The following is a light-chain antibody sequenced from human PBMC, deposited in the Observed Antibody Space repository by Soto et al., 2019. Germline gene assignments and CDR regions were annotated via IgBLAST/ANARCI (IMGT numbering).Light chain of an antibody. CDR1: SSNIGANYD. J-gene: IGLJ2*01. Sequence: QLVLTQPPSVSGAPGQRVTISCTGSSSNIGANYDVQWYQQLPGTAPKLLIYGNTNRPSGVPDRFSGSKSGTSASLAITGLQAEDEADYYCQSYDSNLSAHVVFGGGTKLTVL. CDR3: QSYDSNLSAHVV. CDR2: GNT. V-gene: IGLV1-40*01.